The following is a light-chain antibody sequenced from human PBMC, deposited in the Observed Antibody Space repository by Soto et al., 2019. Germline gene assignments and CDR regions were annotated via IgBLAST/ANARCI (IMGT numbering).Light chain of an antibody. J-gene: IGKJ1*01. Sequence: EIVLTHSPGTLSFTPNERATLSCRASQSVSSSYLAWYQQKPGQAPRLLIYGASSRATGIPDRFSGSGSGTDFTLTISRLEPEDFAVYYCQQYGSSPTWKCGQGTKGDIK. CDR3: QQYGSSPTWK. V-gene: IGKV3-20*01. CDR2: GAS. CDR1: QSVSSSY.